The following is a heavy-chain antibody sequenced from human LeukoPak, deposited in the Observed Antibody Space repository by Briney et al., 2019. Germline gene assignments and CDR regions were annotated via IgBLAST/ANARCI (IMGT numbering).Heavy chain of an antibody. CDR2: IKKEGSEK. J-gene: IGHJ4*02. CDR1: GFTFSIYG. D-gene: IGHD5-18*01. CDR3: ARDTGGGYSCYDC. V-gene: IGHV3-7*01. Sequence: PGGSLRLSCAASGFTFSIYGMSWVRRAPGKGLEWVASIKKEGSEKYYVDSVKGRVTISRDNAKNSLYLQMNSLRAEDTAVYYCARDTGGGYSCYDCWGQGTLVTVSS.